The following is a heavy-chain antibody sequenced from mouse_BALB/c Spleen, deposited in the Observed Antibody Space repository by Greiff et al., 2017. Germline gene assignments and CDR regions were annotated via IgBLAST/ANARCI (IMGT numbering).Heavy chain of an antibody. CDR1: GYSITSDYA. J-gene: IGHJ1*01. D-gene: IGHD1-1*01. CDR2: ISYSGST. V-gene: IGHV3-2*02. CDR3: ARDGGSSWYFDV. Sequence: VQLKESGPGLVKPSQSLSLTCTVTGYSITSDYAWNWIRQFPGNTLEWMGYISYSGSTSYNPSLKSQISITRDTSKNQFFLQLNSVTTEDTATYYCARDGGSSWYFDVWGAGTTVTVSS.